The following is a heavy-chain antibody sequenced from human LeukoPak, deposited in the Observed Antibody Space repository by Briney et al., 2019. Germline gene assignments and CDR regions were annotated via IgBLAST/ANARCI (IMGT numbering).Heavy chain of an antibody. Sequence: PSETLSLTCTVSGGSISSSSYYWGWIRQPPGKGLEWIGSIYYSGSTYYNPSLKSRVTISGDTSKNQFSLKLSSVTDADTAVYYCASYKRRDSSGYYCDAFDIWGQGTMVTVSS. V-gene: IGHV4-39*01. J-gene: IGHJ3*02. CDR1: GGSISSSSYY. CDR2: IYYSGST. CDR3: ASYKRRDSSGYYCDAFDI. D-gene: IGHD3-22*01.